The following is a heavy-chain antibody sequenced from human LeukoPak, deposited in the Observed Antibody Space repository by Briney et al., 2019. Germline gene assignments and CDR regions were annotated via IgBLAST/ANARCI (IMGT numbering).Heavy chain of an antibody. Sequence: SQTLSLTCAISGDSVSSNSAAWNWIRQSPSRGLEWLGWTYYRSKWYNDYAVSVKSRITINPDTSKNQFSLQLNSVTPEDTAVYYCARDPDSSGWYGGWFDPWGQGTLVTVSS. CDR2: TYYRSKWYN. D-gene: IGHD6-19*01. CDR1: GDSVSSNSAA. J-gene: IGHJ5*02. CDR3: ARDPDSSGWYGGWFDP. V-gene: IGHV6-1*01.